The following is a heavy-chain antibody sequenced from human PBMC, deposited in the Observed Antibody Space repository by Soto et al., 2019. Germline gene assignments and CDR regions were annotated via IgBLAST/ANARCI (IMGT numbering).Heavy chain of an antibody. CDR1: GYTLTELS. J-gene: IGHJ6*02. CDR3: ATGSVPAAILYYYYGMDV. CDR2: FDPEDGET. D-gene: IGHD2-2*01. V-gene: IGHV1-24*01. Sequence: ASVKVSCKVSGYTLTELSMHWLRQAPGKGLEWMGGFDPEDGETIYAQKFQGRVTMTEDTSTDTAYMELSSLRSEDTAVYYCATGSVPAAILYYYYGMDVWGQGTTVTVSS.